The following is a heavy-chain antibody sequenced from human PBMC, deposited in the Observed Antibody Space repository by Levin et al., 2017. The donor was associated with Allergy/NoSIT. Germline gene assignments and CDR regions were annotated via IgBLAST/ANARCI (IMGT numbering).Heavy chain of an antibody. J-gene: IGHJ4*02. Sequence: GGSLRLSCRASGFNFTNAWMGWVRQAPGKGLEWIGRIKSKVDGGTADYAAPVKERFAISRVDSENTLYLQMNSLKAEDTAVYYCTTENPLVGHYLADSDDWGQGILVTVS. CDR2: IKSKVDGGTA. V-gene: IGHV3-15*01. D-gene: IGHD6-6*01. CDR1: GFNFTNAW. CDR3: TTENPLVGHYLADSDD.